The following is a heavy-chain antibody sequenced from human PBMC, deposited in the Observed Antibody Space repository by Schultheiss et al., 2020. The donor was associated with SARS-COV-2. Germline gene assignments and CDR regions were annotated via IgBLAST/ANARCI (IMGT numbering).Heavy chain of an antibody. CDR2: ISAYNGNT. J-gene: IGHJ5*02. V-gene: IGHV1-18*04. CDR1: GYTFTSYG. D-gene: IGHD3-22*01. Sequence: ASVKVSCKASGYTFTSYGISWVRQAPGQGLEWMGWISAYNGNTNYAQKLQGRVTITRDTSASTAYMELSSLRSEDTAVYYCARDMDDRSGGGFDPWGQGTLVTVSS. CDR3: ARDMDDRSGGGFDP.